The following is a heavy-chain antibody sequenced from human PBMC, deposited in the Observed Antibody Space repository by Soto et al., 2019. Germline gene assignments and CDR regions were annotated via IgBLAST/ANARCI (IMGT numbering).Heavy chain of an antibody. CDR1: GFTFSSYA. J-gene: IGHJ3*02. Sequence: PRLSCAPSGFTFSSYAMHWVRQAPGKGLEWVAVISYDGSNKYYADSVKGRFTISRDNSQNTLYLQMNSLRAEDTAVYYCAREEIVLVPAAMVGACDIWGQGTMVTVSS. CDR2: ISYDGSNK. D-gene: IGHD2-2*01. V-gene: IGHV3-30-3*01. CDR3: AREEIVLVPAAMVGACDI.